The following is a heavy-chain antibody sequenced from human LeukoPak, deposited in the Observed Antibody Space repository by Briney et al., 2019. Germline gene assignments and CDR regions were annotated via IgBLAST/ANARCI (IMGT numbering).Heavy chain of an antibody. V-gene: IGHV3-48*04. D-gene: IGHD4/OR15-4a*01. Sequence: PGGSLRLSCAASGFTFSSYSMNWVRQAPGKGLEWVAYISASGASIYYAASVKGRFTISRDNAKNTLYLQMNSLRAEDTAVYYCARHGRAGGGANGYWGQGTLVTVSS. J-gene: IGHJ4*02. CDR2: ISASGASI. CDR1: GFTFSSYS. CDR3: ARHGRAGGGANGY.